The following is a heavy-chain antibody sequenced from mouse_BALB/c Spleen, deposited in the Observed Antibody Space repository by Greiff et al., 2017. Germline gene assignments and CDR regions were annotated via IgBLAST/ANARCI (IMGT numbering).Heavy chain of an antibody. CDR2: IDPANGNT. V-gene: IGHV14-3*02. CDR1: GFNIKDTY. CDR3: ARSHSYYFDY. D-gene: IGHD6-2*01. J-gene: IGHJ2*01. Sequence: VQLKESGAELVKPGASVKLSCTASGFNIKDTYMHWVKQRPEQGLEWIGRIDPANGNTKYDPKFQGKATITADTSSNTAYLQLSSLTSEDTAVYYCARSHSYYFDYWGQGTTLTVSS.